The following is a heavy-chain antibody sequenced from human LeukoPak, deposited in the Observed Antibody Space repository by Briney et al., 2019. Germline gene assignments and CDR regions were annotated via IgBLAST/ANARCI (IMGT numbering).Heavy chain of an antibody. J-gene: IGHJ4*02. V-gene: IGHV4-30-4*08. Sequence: PSETLSLTCTVSGGSISSGDYYWSWIRQPPGKGLGWIGYIYYSGSTYYNPSLKSRVTISVDTSKNQFSLKLSSVTAADTAVYYCARVLGYCSSTSCYTLYYFDYWGQGTLVTVSS. CDR2: IYYSGST. CDR1: GGSISSGDYY. D-gene: IGHD2-2*02. CDR3: ARVLGYCSSTSCYTLYYFDY.